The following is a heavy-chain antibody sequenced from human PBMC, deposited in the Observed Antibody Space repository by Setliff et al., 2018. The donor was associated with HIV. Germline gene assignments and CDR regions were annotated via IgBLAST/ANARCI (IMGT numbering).Heavy chain of an antibody. CDR1: GGSFSNYY. J-gene: IGHJ3*02. D-gene: IGHD3-10*01. Sequence: KASETLSLPCAVYGGSFSNYYWGWIRQTPGEGPEWIGEINHSEITKYNPSLESRVTISLDTSKNQFSLKLTSVTAADTSVYSCASKGVDLYFGVDAFDMWGQGTMVTVSS. CDR2: INHSEIT. V-gene: IGHV4-34*01. CDR3: ASKGVDLYFGVDAFDM.